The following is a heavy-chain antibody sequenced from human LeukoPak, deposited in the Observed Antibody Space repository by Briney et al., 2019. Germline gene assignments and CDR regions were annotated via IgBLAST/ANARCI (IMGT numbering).Heavy chain of an antibody. Sequence: SETLSLICSVSGGFISCYYWIWIRQPPGKGLEWIGYICYSGSTNYNPSLKSRVTISVDTSKNQFSLKLSSVTAADTAVYYCARHGSGSSTFGYWGQGTLVTVSS. CDR3: ARHGSGSSTFGY. D-gene: IGHD1-26*01. CDR1: GGFISCYY. CDR2: ICYSGST. J-gene: IGHJ4*02. V-gene: IGHV4-59*08.